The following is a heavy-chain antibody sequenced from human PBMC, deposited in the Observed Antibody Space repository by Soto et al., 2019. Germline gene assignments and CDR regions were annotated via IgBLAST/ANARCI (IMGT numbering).Heavy chain of an antibody. CDR1: GFTFSSYG. J-gene: IGHJ4*02. CDR3: AREGDRLPFDY. Sequence: PGGSLRLSCAASGFTFSSYGMHWVRQAPGKGLEWVAVIWYDGSNKYYADSVKGRFTISRDNSKNTLYLQMNSLRAEDTAVYYCAREGDRLPFDYWGQGTLVTVSS. D-gene: IGHD1-26*01. CDR2: IWYDGSNK. V-gene: IGHV3-33*01.